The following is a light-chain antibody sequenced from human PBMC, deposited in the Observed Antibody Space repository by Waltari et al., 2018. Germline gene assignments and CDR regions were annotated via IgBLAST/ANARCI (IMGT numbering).Light chain of an antibody. J-gene: IGLJ3*02. V-gene: IGLV2-23*03. CDR1: SSDGGRYNL. CDR3: CSYARSSTFDWV. Sequence: QSALTQPASVSGSPGQSITIPCTGTSSDGGRYNLVSWYQQHPGKAPKLMIYEGIKRPSGVSNRFSGSKSGNTASLTISGLQAEDEADYYCCSYARSSTFDWVSGGGTKLTVL. CDR2: EGI.